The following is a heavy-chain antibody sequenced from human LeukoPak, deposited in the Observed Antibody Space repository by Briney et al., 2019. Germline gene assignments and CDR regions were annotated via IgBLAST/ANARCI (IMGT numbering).Heavy chain of an antibody. D-gene: IGHD3-3*01. CDR2: IYYSGST. Sequence: SETLSLTCTVSGGSISSYYWSWIRQPPGKGLEWIGYIYYSGSTNYNPSLKSRVTISVDTSKNQFSLKLSSVTAADTAVYYCARVTLRFLGDAFDIWGQGTMVTVSS. V-gene: IGHV4-59*01. CDR3: ARVTLRFLGDAFDI. CDR1: GGSISSYY. J-gene: IGHJ3*02.